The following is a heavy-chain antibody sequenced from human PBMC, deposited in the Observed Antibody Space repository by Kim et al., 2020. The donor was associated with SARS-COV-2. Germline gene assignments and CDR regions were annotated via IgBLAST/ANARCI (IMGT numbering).Heavy chain of an antibody. CDR1: GGSISSSNGYY. CDR2: IFYSGST. CDR3: ARSPATLLNWYFDL. V-gene: IGHV4-39*01. D-gene: IGHD2-2*01. Sequence: SETLSLTCTVSGGSISSSNGYYWGWVRQPPGKGLEWIGSIFYSGSTYYNPSLKTRVTISVDTSRKQFSLKLTSVTAADTAVYFCARSPATLLNWYFDLWGRSTLVTVSS. J-gene: IGHJ2*01.